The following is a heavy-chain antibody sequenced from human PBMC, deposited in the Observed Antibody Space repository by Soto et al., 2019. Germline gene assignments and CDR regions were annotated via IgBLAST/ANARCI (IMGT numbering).Heavy chain of an antibody. CDR1: GFTFSTYW. D-gene: IGHD1-26*01. V-gene: IGHV3-7*03. J-gene: IGHJ4*02. CDR2: IRQDGTET. Sequence: EAQLVESGGGLVQPGGSLRLSCAASGFTFSTYWMNWVRQAPGMGLEWLAIIRQDGTETHYVDSVKGRFTISRDNTKNSLFLKMNTLRADDTAVYYCGGGGGWELDYWGQGTLVTVSS. CDR3: GGGGGWELDY.